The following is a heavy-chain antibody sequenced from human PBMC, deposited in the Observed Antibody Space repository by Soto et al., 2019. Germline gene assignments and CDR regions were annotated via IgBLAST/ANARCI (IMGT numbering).Heavy chain of an antibody. D-gene: IGHD2-8*02. CDR2: INHSGST. V-gene: IGHV4-34*01. J-gene: IGHJ4*02. CDR1: DVNISSYY. CDR3: ARDKITGLFDY. Sequence: PSETLSLTCTFSDVNISSYYWTWIRQPPGTGLEWIGEINHSGSTNYTPSLKSRVTISVDTSKNQFSLKLTSVTAADTAVYYCARDKITGLFDYWGQGTLVTVSS.